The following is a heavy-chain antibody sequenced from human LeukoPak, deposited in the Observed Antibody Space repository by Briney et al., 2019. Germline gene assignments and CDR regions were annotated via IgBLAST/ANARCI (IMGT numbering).Heavy chain of an antibody. J-gene: IGHJ4*02. CDR3: ARGGYYYDSSGYYYFDY. Sequence: GGSLRLSCAASGFSFSDTWMHWVRQAPGKGLVWVSRIRNDGSDTRYADSVKGRFTISRDNSKNTLYLQMNSLRAEDTAVYYCARGGYYYDSSGYYYFDYWGQGTLVTVSS. CDR2: IRNDGSDT. V-gene: IGHV3-74*01. CDR1: GFSFSDTW. D-gene: IGHD3-22*01.